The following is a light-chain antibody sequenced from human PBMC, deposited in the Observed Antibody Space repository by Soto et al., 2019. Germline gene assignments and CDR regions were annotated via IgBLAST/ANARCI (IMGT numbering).Light chain of an antibody. CDR3: SSYTSSSTPVV. Sequence: QSALTQPASVSGSPGQSITISCTGSGSDVGAYNYVSWYQQHPDKAPKLLIFEVTNRPSGVSDRFSGSKSGNTASLTISSLQVEDEADYYCSSYTSSSTPVVFGGGTKLTVL. CDR2: EVT. J-gene: IGLJ2*01. V-gene: IGLV2-14*01. CDR1: GSDVGAYNY.